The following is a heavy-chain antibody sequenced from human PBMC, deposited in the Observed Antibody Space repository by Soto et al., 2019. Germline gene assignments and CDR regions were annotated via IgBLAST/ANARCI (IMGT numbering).Heavy chain of an antibody. CDR3: TDMRGQWLPRD. V-gene: IGHV4-34*01. J-gene: IGHJ4*02. CDR2: VNHSGAT. D-gene: IGHD6-19*01. CDR1: GGSFADFY. Sequence: TLSLTCAVYGGSFADFYWSWIRQPPGKGLEWIGEVNHSGATNYNPSLKSRVTISVDTSKNQFSMRLSSVTAADTAVYYCTDMRGQWLPRDWGRGIMVTVSS.